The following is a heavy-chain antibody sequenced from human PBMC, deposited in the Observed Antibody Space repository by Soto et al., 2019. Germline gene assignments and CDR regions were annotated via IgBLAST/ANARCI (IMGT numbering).Heavy chain of an antibody. CDR1: GFTFSSYA. D-gene: IGHD3-22*01. J-gene: IGHJ4*02. V-gene: IGHV3-23*01. CDR2: ISGSGGST. Sequence: GGSLRLSCAASGFTFSSYAMSWVRQAPGKGLEWVSAISGSGGSTYYADSVKGRFTISRDNSKNTLYLQMNSLRAEDTAIYYCAKVGDSSGYLYFDYWGQGTLVTVSS. CDR3: AKVGDSSGYLYFDY.